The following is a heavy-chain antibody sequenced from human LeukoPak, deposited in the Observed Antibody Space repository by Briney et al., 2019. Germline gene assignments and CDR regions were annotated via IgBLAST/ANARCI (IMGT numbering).Heavy chain of an antibody. V-gene: IGHV3-23*01. Sequence: SGGSLRLSCAASGFTFDGYGMSWVRQAPGKGLEWVSAISGSGGSTYYADSVKGRFTISRDNSKNTLYLQMNSLRAEDTAVYYCAKIRSENDYIWGSNDYWGQGTLVTVSS. CDR1: GFTFDGYG. J-gene: IGHJ4*02. D-gene: IGHD3-16*01. CDR3: AKIRSENDYIWGSNDY. CDR2: ISGSGGST.